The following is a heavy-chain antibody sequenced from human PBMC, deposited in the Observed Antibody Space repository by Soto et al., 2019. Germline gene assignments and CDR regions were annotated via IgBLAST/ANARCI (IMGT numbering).Heavy chain of an antibody. J-gene: IGHJ4*02. Sequence: QVQLVESGGGVVQPGRSLRLSCAASGFTFSRHGMHWVRQAPGKGLEWVSVIWADGSIKYYADPVKGRFTISRDNSKNTVFLQMDSLTTEDTAVYYCTTSREFNWNYPYRGQGTLVTVSS. V-gene: IGHV3-33*03. D-gene: IGHD1-7*01. CDR1: GFTFSRHG. CDR3: TTSREFNWNYPY. CDR2: IWADGSIK.